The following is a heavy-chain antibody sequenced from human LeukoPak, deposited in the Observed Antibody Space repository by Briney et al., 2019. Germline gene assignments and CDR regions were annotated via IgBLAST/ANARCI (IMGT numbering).Heavy chain of an antibody. D-gene: IGHD4-11*01. CDR1: GFTFSTYE. CDR2: ISISGSTI. V-gene: IGHV3-48*03. CDR3: ASRGTTVIPDY. J-gene: IGHJ4*02. Sequence: GGSLRLSCAASGFTFSTYEMNWVRQAPGKGPEWNSYISISGSTISYADSVKGRFTISRDNAKNSLYLQMNSLRAEDTAVYYCASRGTTVIPDYWGQGTLVTVAS.